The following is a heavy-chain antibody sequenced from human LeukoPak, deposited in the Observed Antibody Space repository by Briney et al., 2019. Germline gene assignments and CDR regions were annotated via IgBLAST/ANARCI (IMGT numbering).Heavy chain of an antibody. J-gene: IGHJ3*02. CDR2: IYPGDSDT. CDR3: ARLAPPIAAAGTRAFDI. V-gene: IGHV5-51*01. CDR1: GYSFTSYW. Sequence: GESLKISCKGSGYSFTSYWIGWVRQMPGKGLEWMGIIYPGDSDTRYSPSFQGQVTISADKSISTAYLQWSSLEASDTAMYYCARLAPPIAAAGTRAFDIWGQGTMVTVSS. D-gene: IGHD6-13*01.